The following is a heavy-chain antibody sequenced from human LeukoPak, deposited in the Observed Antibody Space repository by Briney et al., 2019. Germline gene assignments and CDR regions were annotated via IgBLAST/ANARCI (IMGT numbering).Heavy chain of an antibody. CDR3: ARATTVVTLLFDY. V-gene: IGHV1-69*13. CDR2: IIPIFGTA. CDR1: GGTFISYA. J-gene: IGHJ4*02. D-gene: IGHD4-23*01. Sequence: ASVKVSCKASGGTFISYAISWVRQAPGQGLEWMGGIIPIFGTANYAQKFQGRVTITADESTCTAYMELSSLRSEDTAVYYCARATTVVTLLFDYWGQGTLVTVSS.